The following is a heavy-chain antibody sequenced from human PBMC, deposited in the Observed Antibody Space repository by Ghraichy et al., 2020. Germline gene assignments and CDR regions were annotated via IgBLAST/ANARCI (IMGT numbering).Heavy chain of an antibody. CDR1: GDSISNYY. V-gene: IGHV4-59*08. Sequence: SQTLSLTCTVSGDSISNYYWSWIRQPPGKGLEWIGYIHRSGSTNHNPSLKSRVTVSIDTSKKQFSLKLSSVTAADTAVYYCARFAPRTDYHNLPGFDFWGQGTLVTVSS. CDR2: IHRSGST. J-gene: IGHJ4*02. D-gene: IGHD2-2*01. CDR3: ARFAPRTDYHNLPGFDF.